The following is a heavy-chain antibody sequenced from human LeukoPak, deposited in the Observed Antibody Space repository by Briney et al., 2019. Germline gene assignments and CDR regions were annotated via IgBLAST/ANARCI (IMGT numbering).Heavy chain of an antibody. CDR2: VDHSGST. CDR3: ARDRRPTFDY. J-gene: IGHJ4*02. CDR1: GGAINSGANY. V-gene: IGHV4-30-2*01. Sequence: SETLSLTCSVSGGAINSGANYWNWIRQPPGKGLEWIGSVDHSGSTYYNPSLKSRVTISVDRSKNQFSLKLSSVTAADTAVYYCARDRRPTFDYWGQGTLVTVSS.